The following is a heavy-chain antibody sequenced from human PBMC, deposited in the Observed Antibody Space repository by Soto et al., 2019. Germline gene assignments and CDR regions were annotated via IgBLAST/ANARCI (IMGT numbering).Heavy chain of an antibody. Sequence: PGGSLRLSCAASGFTFSTYWMSWVRQAPGKGLVWVSRINSDGSSTSYADSVKGRFTISRDNAKNTLYLQMNSLRAEDTAVYYCARDPTYFYDSSGYYDYWGQGTLVTVSS. CDR2: INSDGSST. CDR1: GFTFSTYW. V-gene: IGHV3-74*01. J-gene: IGHJ4*02. CDR3: ARDPTYFYDSSGYYDY. D-gene: IGHD3-22*01.